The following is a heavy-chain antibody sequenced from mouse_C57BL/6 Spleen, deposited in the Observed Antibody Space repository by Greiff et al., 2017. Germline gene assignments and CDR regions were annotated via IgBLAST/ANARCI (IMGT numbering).Heavy chain of an antibody. J-gene: IGHJ1*03. V-gene: IGHV10-1*01. Sequence: EVHLVESGGGLVQPKGSLKLSCAASGFSFNTYAMSWVRQAPGKGLEWVARIRSKSNNYASYYADSVKDRFTISKADSESMLYLQMNNLKSEDTAVYYCARQDYSNDDWYFDVWGTGTTVTVSS. CDR2: IRSKSNNYAS. D-gene: IGHD2-12*01. CDR3: ARQDYSNDDWYFDV. CDR1: GFSFNTYA.